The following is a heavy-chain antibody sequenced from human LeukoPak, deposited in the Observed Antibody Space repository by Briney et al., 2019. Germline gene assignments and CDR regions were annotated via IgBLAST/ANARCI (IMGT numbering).Heavy chain of an antibody. CDR1: GGSISSGSYY. J-gene: IGHJ4*02. CDR3: ARDGGPFTKYSLFDY. D-gene: IGHD2-8*01. Sequence: PSETLSLTCTVSGGSISSGSYYWSWIRQPAGKGLEWIGRIYTSGSTNYNPSLKSRVTISVDTSKNQFSLKLSSVTAADTAVYYCARDGGPFTKYSLFDYWGQGTLVTVSS. CDR2: IYTSGST. V-gene: IGHV4-61*02.